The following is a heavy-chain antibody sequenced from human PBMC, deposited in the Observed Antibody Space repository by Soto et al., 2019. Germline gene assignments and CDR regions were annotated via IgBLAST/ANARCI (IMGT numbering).Heavy chain of an antibody. CDR2: IYTSGST. D-gene: IGHD1-26*01. CDR1: GGSIRSYY. J-gene: IGHJ6*02. CDR3: AREGASGFGMDV. V-gene: IGHV4-4*07. Sequence: QVQLQESGPGLVKPSETLSLTCNVSGGSIRSYYWSWVRQPAGKPLGWIGRIYTSGSTNYNPSLKSRVSMSVDTSKNQFSLEVTSVTAADTAVYYCAREGASGFGMDVWGQGTAVTVSS.